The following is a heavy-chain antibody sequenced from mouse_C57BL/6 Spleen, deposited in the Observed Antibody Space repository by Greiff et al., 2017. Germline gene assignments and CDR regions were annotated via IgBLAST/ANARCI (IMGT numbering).Heavy chain of an antibody. CDR1: GYTFTSYW. CDR2: IHPSDSDT. D-gene: IGHD2-12*01. Sequence: QVQLQQPGAELVKPGASVKVSCKASGYTFTSYWMHWVKQRPGQGLEWIGRIHPSDSDTNYNQKFKGKATLTVDKSSSTAYMQLSSLTSEDSAVYYCAFSTIVATGFAYWGQGTLVTVSA. J-gene: IGHJ3*01. CDR3: AFSTIVATGFAY. V-gene: IGHV1-74*01.